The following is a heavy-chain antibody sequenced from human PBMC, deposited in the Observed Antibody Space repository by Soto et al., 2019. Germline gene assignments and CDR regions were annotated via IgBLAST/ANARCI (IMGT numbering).Heavy chain of an antibody. Sequence: ASVKVSCKASGYTFTSYAISWVRQAPGQRLEWMGWINAYNGNTKYSQKFQGRVTITRDTSASTAYMELSSLRSEDTAVYYCARGLGLYYFDYWGQGTLVTVSS. CDR3: ARGLGLYYFDY. CDR1: GYTFTSYA. D-gene: IGHD1-26*01. V-gene: IGHV1-3*01. J-gene: IGHJ4*02. CDR2: INAYNGNT.